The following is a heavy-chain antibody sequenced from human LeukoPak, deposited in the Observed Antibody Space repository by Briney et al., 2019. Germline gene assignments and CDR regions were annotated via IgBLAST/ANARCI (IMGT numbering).Heavy chain of an antibody. D-gene: IGHD6-13*01. J-gene: IGHJ3*02. CDR3: ARDSGIAGGFDI. Sequence: GGSLRLSCAASGFTFSSYAMHWVRQAPGKGLEWVAVISYDGSNKYYADSVKGRFTISRDNSKNTLYLQMNSLRAEDTAVYYCARDSGIAGGFDIWGQGTMVTVSS. CDR2: ISYDGSNK. V-gene: IGHV3-30-3*01. CDR1: GFTFSSYA.